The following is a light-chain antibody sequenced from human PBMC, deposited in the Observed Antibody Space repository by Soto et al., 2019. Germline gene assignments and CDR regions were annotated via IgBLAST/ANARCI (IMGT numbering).Light chain of an antibody. V-gene: IGLV2-11*01. J-gene: IGLJ1*01. CDR3: CSYAATYTSV. Sequence: QSAVTQPRSVSGSPGQSVTISCTGTSSDVGTSNYVSWYQQHPGKAPKLMIYDVTKRPSGVPDRFSASKSGNTASLTISGLQADDEADYYCCSYAATYTSVFGTGTKVTVL. CDR2: DVT. CDR1: SSDVGTSNY.